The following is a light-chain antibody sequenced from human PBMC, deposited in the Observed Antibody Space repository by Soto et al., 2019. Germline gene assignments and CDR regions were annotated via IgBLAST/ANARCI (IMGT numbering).Light chain of an antibody. V-gene: IGKV3-15*01. CDR3: QQYNHWPPT. Sequence: ETLITQSPATLSVSPGERVTLSCRASQSVTSNLAWYQQTHGQAPILLIFGASTRDTGLPARFSGIRSGTEFTLTLTRLRSEDFEVYYCQQYNHWPPTFGHGTKVDI. J-gene: IGKJ1*01. CDR2: GAS. CDR1: QSVTSN.